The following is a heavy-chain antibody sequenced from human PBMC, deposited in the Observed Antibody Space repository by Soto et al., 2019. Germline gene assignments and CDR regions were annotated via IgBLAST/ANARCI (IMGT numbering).Heavy chain of an antibody. D-gene: IGHD2-2*01. Sequence: LSVSCSVAEGSSSGYGGSRIRKPPGKGLEWIGYIYYSGSTNYNPSLKSRVTISVDTSKNQFSLKLSSVTAADTAVYYCAIVRGGWFIKQLLKASAIWGNGT. J-gene: IGHJ6*03. CDR1: EGSSSGYG. CDR3: AIVRGGWFIKQLLKASAI. V-gene: IGHV4-59*01. CDR2: IYYSGST.